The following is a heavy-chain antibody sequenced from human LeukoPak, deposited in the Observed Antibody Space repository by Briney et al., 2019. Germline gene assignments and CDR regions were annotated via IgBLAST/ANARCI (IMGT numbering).Heavy chain of an antibody. Sequence: SETLSLTCTVSGGSISTYYWTWIRRPPGKRLEWIGYINYSGSSDYNPSLKSRVTMSVDTSMNQFSLKLNSVTAADTAVYYCAGRTYYDILTGYKYWYFDLWGRGTLVTVSS. V-gene: IGHV4-59*01. D-gene: IGHD3-9*01. CDR2: INYSGSS. CDR3: AGRTYYDILTGYKYWYFDL. J-gene: IGHJ2*01. CDR1: GGSISTYY.